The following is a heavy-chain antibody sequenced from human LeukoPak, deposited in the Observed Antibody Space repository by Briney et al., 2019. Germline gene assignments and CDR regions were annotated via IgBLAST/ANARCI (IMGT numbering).Heavy chain of an antibody. J-gene: IGHJ6*03. CDR2: IIPIFGTA. CDR1: GGTFSSYA. Sequence: ASVKVSCKASGGTFSSYAISWVRQAPGQGLEWMGVIIPIFGTANYAQKFQGRVTITADESTSTAYMELSSLRSEDTAVYYCARGRGYSGYDPNYYYYYMDVWGKGTTVTISS. V-gene: IGHV1-69*13. D-gene: IGHD5-12*01. CDR3: ARGRGYSGYDPNYYYYYMDV.